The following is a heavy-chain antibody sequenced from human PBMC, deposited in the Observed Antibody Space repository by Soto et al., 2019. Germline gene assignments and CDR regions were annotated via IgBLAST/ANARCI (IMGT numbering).Heavy chain of an antibody. J-gene: IGHJ3*02. CDR3: AKSPRNALPIGAFDI. Sequence: QVPLVESGGGVVQPGRSLRLSCAASGFTFSSYGMHWVRQAPGKGLEWVAVISYDGSNKYYADSVKGRFTISRDNSKNTLYLQMNSLRAEDTAVYYCAKSPRNALPIGAFDIWGQGTMVTVSS. CDR2: ISYDGSNK. D-gene: IGHD2-21*01. CDR1: GFTFSSYG. V-gene: IGHV3-30*18.